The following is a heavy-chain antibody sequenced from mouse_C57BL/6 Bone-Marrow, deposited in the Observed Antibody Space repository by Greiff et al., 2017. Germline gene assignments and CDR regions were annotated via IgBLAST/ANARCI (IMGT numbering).Heavy chain of an antibody. V-gene: IGHV10-1*01. CDR2: IRSKSNNYAT. CDR1: GFSFNTYA. J-gene: IGHJ3*01. Sequence: EVQGVESGGGLVQPKGSLKLSCAASGFSFNTYAMNWVRQAPGKGLEWVARIRSKSNNYATYYADSVKDRFTISRDDSESMLYLQMNNLKTEDTAMYYCVREGLRFAYWGQGTLVTVSA. D-gene: IGHD2-13*01. CDR3: VREGLRFAY.